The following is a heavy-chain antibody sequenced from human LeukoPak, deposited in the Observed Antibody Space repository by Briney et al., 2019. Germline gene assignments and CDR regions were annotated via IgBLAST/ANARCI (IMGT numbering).Heavy chain of an antibody. V-gene: IGHV4-4*07. D-gene: IGHD4-17*01. CDR3: AREGRYGDYEGY. CDR1: GGSLSSYY. Sequence: SETLSLTCTVSGGSLSSYYWSWIRQPAGKGLEWIGRIYSGGSTNYNPSLKSRVTMSVDTSKNQFSLNLSSVTVADTAVYYCAREGRYGDYEGYWGQGTLVTVSS. CDR2: IYSGGST. J-gene: IGHJ4*02.